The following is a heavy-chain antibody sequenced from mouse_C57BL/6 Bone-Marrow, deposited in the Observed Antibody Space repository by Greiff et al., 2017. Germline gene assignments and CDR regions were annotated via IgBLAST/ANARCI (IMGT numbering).Heavy chain of an antibody. CDR2: ISYSGST. V-gene: IGHV3-1*01. Sequence: EVQLQQSGPGMVKPSQSLSLTCTVTGYSITSGYDWHWIRHFPGNKLEWMGYISYSGSTNYNPSLKSRISITHDTSKNHCCLKLNSVTTEDTATYYGARGGPEGDYAMDYWGQGTSVTVSS. CDR3: ARGGPEGDYAMDY. CDR1: GYSITSGYD. J-gene: IGHJ4*01.